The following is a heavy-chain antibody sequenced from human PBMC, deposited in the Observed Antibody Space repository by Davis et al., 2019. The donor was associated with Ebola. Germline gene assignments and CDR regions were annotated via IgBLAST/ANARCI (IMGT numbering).Heavy chain of an antibody. Sequence: SETLSLTCTVSGGSISSYYWSWIRQPPGKGLEWIGYIYYSGSTNYNPSLKSRVTISVDTSKNQFSLKLSSVTAADTAVYYCARAYYYDSSGYYAGVRLGFDPWGQGTLVTVSS. CDR1: GGSISSYY. CDR2: IYYSGST. D-gene: IGHD3-22*01. CDR3: ARAYYYDSSGYYAGVRLGFDP. V-gene: IGHV4-59*08. J-gene: IGHJ5*02.